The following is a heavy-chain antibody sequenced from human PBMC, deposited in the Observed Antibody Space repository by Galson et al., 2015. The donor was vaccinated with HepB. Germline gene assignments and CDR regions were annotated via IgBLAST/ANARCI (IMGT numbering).Heavy chain of an antibody. V-gene: IGHV1-2*02. J-gene: IGHJ4*02. Sequence: SVKVSCKASGYTFTGYYMHWVRQAPGQGLEWMGWINPNSGGTNYAQKFQGRVTMTRDTSISTAYMELSRLRSDDTAVYYCARVLPPYDFWSGYEFDYWGQGTLVTVSS. CDR1: GYTFTGYY. D-gene: IGHD3-3*01. CDR2: INPNSGGT. CDR3: ARVLPPYDFWSGYEFDY.